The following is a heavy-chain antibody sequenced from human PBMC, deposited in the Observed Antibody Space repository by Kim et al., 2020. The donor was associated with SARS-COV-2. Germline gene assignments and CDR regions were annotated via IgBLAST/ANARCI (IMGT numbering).Heavy chain of an antibody. Sequence: GESLRLSCAASGFTFSNYWIYWVRQAPGKGLVWVSRINGDGTSTTYAESVKGRFTISRDNAKNTLYLQMNSLRADDTAVYYCAKIAGSHYFDYWGQGTLVTVPT. V-gene: IGHV3-74*01. CDR1: GFTFSNYW. D-gene: IGHD6-13*01. CDR2: INGDGTST. CDR3: AKIAGSHYFDY. J-gene: IGHJ4*02.